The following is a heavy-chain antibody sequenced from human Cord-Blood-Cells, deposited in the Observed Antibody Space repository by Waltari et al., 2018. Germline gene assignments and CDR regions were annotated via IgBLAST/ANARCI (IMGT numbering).Heavy chain of an antibody. Sequence: QVPLQESGPGLVKPSQTLSLTCPVSGGSISRGGYYWSLIRHHPGQGLEWIGYIYYSGSTYYNPSLKSRVTISVDTSKNQFSLKLSSVTAADTAVYYCARADRVYDILTGHDAFDIWGQGTMVTVSS. CDR1: GGSISRGGYY. CDR2: IYYSGST. CDR3: ARADRVYDILTGHDAFDI. J-gene: IGHJ3*02. D-gene: IGHD3-9*01. V-gene: IGHV4-31*03.